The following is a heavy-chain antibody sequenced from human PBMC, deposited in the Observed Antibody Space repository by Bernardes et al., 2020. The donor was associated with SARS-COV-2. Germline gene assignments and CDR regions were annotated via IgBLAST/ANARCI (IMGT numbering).Heavy chain of an antibody. CDR3: ARDPSGPTTTTAPFDF. CDR2: IYFEGRKI. CDR1: GFTFSNYG. Sequence: GGSLRLSCGASGFTFSNYGMHWVRQAPGKGLEWLALIYFEGRKIFYADSVGGRFTISRDNSRNTLYLHMDNLRAEDTAIYYCARDPSGPTTTTAPFDFWGQGTLVTVSS. J-gene: IGHJ4*01. V-gene: IGHV3-33*08. D-gene: IGHD1-26*01.